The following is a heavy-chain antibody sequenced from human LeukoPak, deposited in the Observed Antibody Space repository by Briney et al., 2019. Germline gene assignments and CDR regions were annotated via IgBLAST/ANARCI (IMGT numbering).Heavy chain of an antibody. D-gene: IGHD5-24*01. CDR3: ARPSASSLEMATIDY. J-gene: IGHJ4*02. CDR1: GYSFSSYW. Sequence: GESLKISCQGSGYSFSSYWIGCVRQMPGKGLEWMGIIYPGDSDTRYSPSFQGQVTISADKSLSIAYLQWKSLKASDTAMYYCARPSASSLEMATIDYWGQGTLVTVSS. CDR2: IYPGDSDT. V-gene: IGHV5-51*01.